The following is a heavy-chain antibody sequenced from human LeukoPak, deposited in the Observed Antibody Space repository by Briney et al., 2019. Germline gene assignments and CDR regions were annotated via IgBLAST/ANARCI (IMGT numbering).Heavy chain of an antibody. CDR2: IYTSGST. V-gene: IGHV4-4*07. CDR3: AREGITISGVVIINY. Sequence: PSETLSLTCTVSGGSISSYYWSWIRQPAGKGLEWIGRIYTSGSTNYNASLKSRVAISVDMSKNQFSLKLSSVTAADTAVYYCAREGITISGVVIINYWGQGTLVTVSS. CDR1: GGSISSYY. J-gene: IGHJ4*02. D-gene: IGHD3-3*01.